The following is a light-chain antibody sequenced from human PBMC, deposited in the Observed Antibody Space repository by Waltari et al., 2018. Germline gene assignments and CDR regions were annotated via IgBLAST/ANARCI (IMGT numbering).Light chain of an antibody. CDR1: QSPVYSDGNIY. Sequence: DVVMTQSPLSLPVTLGQPASISSRPSQSPVYSDGNIYLNWFQQRPGQSPRRLIYKVSRRDSGVPDRFSGSGSGTDFTLTISSLQPEDFATYYCQQSYSTLLTFGGGTKVEIK. CDR3: QQSYSTLLT. V-gene: IGKV2-30*01. J-gene: IGKJ4*01. CDR2: KVS.